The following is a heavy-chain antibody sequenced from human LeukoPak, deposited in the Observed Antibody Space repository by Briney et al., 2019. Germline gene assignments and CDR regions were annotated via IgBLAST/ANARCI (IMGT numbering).Heavy chain of an antibody. J-gene: IGHJ4*02. Sequence: GGSLRLSCAASGFTFSSYSMNWVRQAPGKGLEWVSSISSSSSYIYYADSVKGRFTISRDNAKNSLYLQMNSLRAEHTAVYYFARAASQYDSSGVSVYWGQGTLVTVSS. V-gene: IGHV3-21*01. D-gene: IGHD3-22*01. CDR1: GFTFSSYS. CDR3: ARAASQYDSSGVSVY. CDR2: ISSSSSYI.